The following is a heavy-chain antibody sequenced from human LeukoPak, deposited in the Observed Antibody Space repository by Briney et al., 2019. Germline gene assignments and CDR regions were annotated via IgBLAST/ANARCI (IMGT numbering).Heavy chain of an antibody. CDR2: XXXXXST. D-gene: IGHD1-1*01. CDR3: ARVSTTGGTTRPRRRTDAFDI. J-gene: IGHJ3*02. Sequence: SETLSLTCAVYGGSFSGYYWXXXRQPPGKGLXXXGEXXXXXSTNYNPSLKSRVTISVDTSKNQFSLKLSSVTAADTAVYYCARVSTTGGTTRPRRRTDAFDIWGQGTMVTVSS. CDR1: GGSFSGYY. V-gene: IGHV4-34*01.